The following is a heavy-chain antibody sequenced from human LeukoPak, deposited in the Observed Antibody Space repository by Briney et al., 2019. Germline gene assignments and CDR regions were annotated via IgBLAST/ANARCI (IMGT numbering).Heavy chain of an antibody. Sequence: SGGSLRLSCAASGFTFSNTWMSWVRQAPGKGLEWVGRIKSKPDGGTTDYAAPVKGRFTTSRDDSKNTLYLQMNSLKTEDTAVYYCTTDRPDYWGRGTLVTVSS. V-gene: IGHV3-15*01. CDR2: IKSKPDGGTT. CDR1: GFTFSNTW. J-gene: IGHJ4*02. CDR3: TTDRPDY.